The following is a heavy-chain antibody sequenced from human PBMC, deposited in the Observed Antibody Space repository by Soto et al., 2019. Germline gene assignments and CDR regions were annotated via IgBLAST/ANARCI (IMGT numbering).Heavy chain of an antibody. Sequence: SETLSLTCAVYGGSFSGYYWSWVRQPPGKGLEWIGEINHSGSTNYNPSLKSRVTISVDTSKNQFSLKLSSVTAADTAVYYCARGVVAARHYYYYMDVWGKGTTVTVS. D-gene: IGHD2-15*01. CDR1: GGSFSGYY. CDR3: ARGVVAARHYYYYMDV. CDR2: INHSGST. V-gene: IGHV4-34*01. J-gene: IGHJ6*03.